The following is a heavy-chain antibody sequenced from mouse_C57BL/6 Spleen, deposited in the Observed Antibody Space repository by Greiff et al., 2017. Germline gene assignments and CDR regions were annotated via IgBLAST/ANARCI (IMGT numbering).Heavy chain of an antibody. CDR2: ISYDGSN. D-gene: IGHD2-4*01. Sequence: EVQLQESGPGLVKPSQSLSLTCSVTGYSITSGYYWNWIRQFPGNKLEWMGYISYDGSNNYNPSLKNRISITRDTFKNQFFLKLNSVTTEDTATYYCARERGYYDYDEENWYFDVWGTGTTVTVSS. V-gene: IGHV3-6*01. CDR3: ARERGYYDYDEENWYFDV. CDR1: GYSITSGYY. J-gene: IGHJ1*03.